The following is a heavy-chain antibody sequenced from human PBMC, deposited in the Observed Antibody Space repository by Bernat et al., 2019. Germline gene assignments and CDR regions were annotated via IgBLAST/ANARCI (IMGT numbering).Heavy chain of an antibody. CDR3: ARELGAVAGRGGGSGYFDY. Sequence: QVQLVQSGAEVKKPGSSVKVSCKASGGTFSSYAISWVRQAPGQGLEWMGGINPIFGTANYAQKFQGRVTITADESTSTANMERSSLRSEDTAVYYCARELGAVAGRGGGSGYFDYWGQGTLVTVSS. D-gene: IGHD6-19*01. J-gene: IGHJ4*02. CDR1: GGTFSSYA. V-gene: IGHV1-69*01. CDR2: INPIFGTA.